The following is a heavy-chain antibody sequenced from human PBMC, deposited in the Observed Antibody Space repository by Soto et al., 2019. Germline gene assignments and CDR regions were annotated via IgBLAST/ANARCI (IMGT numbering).Heavy chain of an antibody. V-gene: IGHV4-31*03. Sequence: SETLSLTCTVSGGSXSSGGYYWSWIRQHPGKGLEWIGYIYYSGSTYYNPSLKSRVTISVDTSKNQFSLKLSSVTAADTAVYYCARGGGYSYGYFDYWGQGTLVTVSS. CDR1: GGSXSSGGYY. D-gene: IGHD5-18*01. CDR2: IYYSGST. J-gene: IGHJ4*02. CDR3: ARGGGYSYGYFDY.